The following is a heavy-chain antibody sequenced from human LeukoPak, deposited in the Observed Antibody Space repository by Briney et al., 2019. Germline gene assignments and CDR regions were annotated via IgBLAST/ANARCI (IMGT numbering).Heavy chain of an antibody. CDR1: GFTFSTYA. D-gene: IGHD4-17*01. V-gene: IGHV3-23*01. J-gene: IGHJ4*02. Sequence: GGSLRLSCAASGFTFSTYAMGWVRQAPGKGLEWVSGINGRGYSTYYADSVKGRFTISRDNSKNTLSLQMNSLRAEDTALYYCTYGGNFDYWGQGTLVTVSS. CDR2: INGRGYST. CDR3: TYGGNFDY.